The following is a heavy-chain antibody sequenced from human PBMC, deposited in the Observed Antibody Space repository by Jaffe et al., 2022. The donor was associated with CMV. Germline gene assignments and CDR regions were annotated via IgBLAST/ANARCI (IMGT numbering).Heavy chain of an antibody. Sequence: QVQLVESGGGLVKPGGSLRLSCAASKFVFSNYYMTWIRQAPGKGLEWVSSISFSGAPIYYTDSVRGRFTISRDNANNSLYLQMSSLRAEDTALYYCARDHGGWYDFWGQGTLVTVSS. CDR2: ISFSGAPI. D-gene: IGHD4-17*01. J-gene: IGHJ5*01. V-gene: IGHV3-11*01. CDR1: KFVFSNYY. CDR3: ARDHGGWYDF.